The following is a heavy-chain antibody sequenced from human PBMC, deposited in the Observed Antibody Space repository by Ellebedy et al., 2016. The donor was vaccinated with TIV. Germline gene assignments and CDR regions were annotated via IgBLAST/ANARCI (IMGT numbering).Heavy chain of an antibody. CDR2: INYSGST. J-gene: IGHJ4*02. Sequence: SETLSLXXTVSGGSISTSIYYWGWIRQPPGKGLEWIGSINYSGSTYYNPSLKSRVTVSLDTSKNKLSLKLSSVTAADTAVYYCARHAALDYWGQGTLVTVSS. V-gene: IGHV4-39*01. CDR3: ARHAALDY. CDR1: GGSISTSIYY.